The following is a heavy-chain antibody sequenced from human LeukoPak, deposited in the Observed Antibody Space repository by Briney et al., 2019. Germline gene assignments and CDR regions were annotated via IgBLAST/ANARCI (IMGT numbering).Heavy chain of an antibody. D-gene: IGHD3-10*02. Sequence: GASVKVSRKVSGYTLTELSMHWVRQAPGKGLEWMGGFDPEKGETIYAQKFQGRVTMTEDTSTDTAYMGLSSLRSEDTAVYYCATGVQRSTYWYFDLWGRGTLVTVSS. V-gene: IGHV1-24*01. CDR3: ATGVQRSTYWYFDL. CDR2: FDPEKGET. CDR1: GYTLTELS. J-gene: IGHJ2*01.